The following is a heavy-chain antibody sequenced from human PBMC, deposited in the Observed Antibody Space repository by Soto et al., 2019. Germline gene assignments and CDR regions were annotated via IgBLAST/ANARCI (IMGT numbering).Heavy chain of an antibody. J-gene: IGHJ6*02. V-gene: IGHV5-51*01. CDR1: GDSFNSNW. CDR3: ARRSAVTTFYFYGMDV. CDR2: IYPIDSDT. Sequence: GESLKISCKVSGDSFNSNWIAWVRQRPGRGLEWMGIIYPIDSDTRYSPSFQGQVTISVDRSVNSAFLQWRSLRASDTATYYCARRSAVTTFYFYGMDVWGQGITVTVSS. D-gene: IGHD4-17*01.